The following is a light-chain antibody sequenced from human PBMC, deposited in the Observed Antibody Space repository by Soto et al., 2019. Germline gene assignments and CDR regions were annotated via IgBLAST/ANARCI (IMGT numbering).Light chain of an antibody. CDR2: EVS. CDR3: SSYTRSDTWV. Sequence: QSALTQPASVSGSPGQSITISCTGTSSDVGGYNYVSWYQQYPGKAPKLMIYEVSNRPSGVSHRFFGSKSGNTASLTISGLQAEDEADYYCSSYTRSDTWVFGGGTKLTVL. V-gene: IGLV2-14*01. J-gene: IGLJ3*02. CDR1: SSDVGGYNY.